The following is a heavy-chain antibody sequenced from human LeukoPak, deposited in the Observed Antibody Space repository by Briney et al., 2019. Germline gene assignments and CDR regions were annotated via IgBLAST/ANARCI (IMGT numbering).Heavy chain of an antibody. J-gene: IGHJ3*02. CDR2: IKQDGSEK. D-gene: IGHD2-15*01. Sequence: PGGSLRLSCAASGFTFSSYAMSWVRQAPGKGLEWVANIKQDGSEKYYVDSVKGRFTISRDNAKNSLYLQMNSLRAEDTAVYYCARDIWGFTPDAFDIWGQGTMVTVSS. CDR1: GFTFSSYA. CDR3: ARDIWGFTPDAFDI. V-gene: IGHV3-7*01.